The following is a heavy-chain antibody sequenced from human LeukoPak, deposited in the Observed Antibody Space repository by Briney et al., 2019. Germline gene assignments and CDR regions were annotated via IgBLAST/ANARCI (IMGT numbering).Heavy chain of an antibody. Sequence: SQTLTLTCAISGDSVSSNSVTWDWIRQSPTRGLEWLGRTYYRSTWYNDYAVSVRGRITVNPDTSKNQFSLHLNSVTPEDTAVYYCARRLTQYDCFDPWGQGILVTVSS. J-gene: IGHJ5*02. CDR2: TYYRSTWYN. V-gene: IGHV6-1*01. CDR3: ARRLTQYDCFDP. D-gene: IGHD2-2*01. CDR1: GDSVSSNSVT.